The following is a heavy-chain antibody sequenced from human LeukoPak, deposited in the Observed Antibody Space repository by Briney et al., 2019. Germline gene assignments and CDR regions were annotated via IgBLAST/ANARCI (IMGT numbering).Heavy chain of an antibody. CDR3: ARPGRATVTRLDY. CDR2: IYPGDSDT. CDR1: GCSFTNYW. J-gene: IGHJ4*02. D-gene: IGHD4-17*01. Sequence: GESLKISCKGSGCSFTNYWIGWVRQMPGKGLEWMGIIYPGDSDTTYSPSFQGQVTISADKSISTAYLQWSSLKASDTAMYYCARPGRATVTRLDYWGQGTLVTVTS. V-gene: IGHV5-51*01.